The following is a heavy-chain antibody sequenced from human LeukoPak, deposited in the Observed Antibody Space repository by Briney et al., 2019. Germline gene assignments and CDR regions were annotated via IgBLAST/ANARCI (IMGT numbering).Heavy chain of an antibody. D-gene: IGHD2-15*01. CDR1: GFTFSSYA. CDR3: GRDCTGGTCHSGY. CDR2: VTSGSGVNT. J-gene: IGHJ4*02. Sequence: GGSLILSCAASGFTFSSYAMTWVRQAPGKGLEWVSTVTSGSGVNTYYADSVKGRFTLSRDNSRNTLYLQMNSLRAEDTAVYHCGRDCTGGTCHSGYWGQGTLVTVSS. V-gene: IGHV3-23*01.